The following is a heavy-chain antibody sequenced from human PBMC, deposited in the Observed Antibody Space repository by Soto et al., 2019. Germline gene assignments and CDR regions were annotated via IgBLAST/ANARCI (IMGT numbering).Heavy chain of an antibody. D-gene: IGHD3-10*01. V-gene: IGHV3-33*08. CDR1: GFTFSSYA. CDR3: ARINYYGSGSYPALDY. CDR2: IWYDGSNK. J-gene: IGHJ4*02. Sequence: GGSLRLSCAASGFTFSSYAMHWVRQAPGKGLEWVAVIWYDGSNKYYADSVKGRFTISRDNSKNTLYLQMNSLRAEDTAVYYCARINYYGSGSYPALDYWGQGTLVTVSS.